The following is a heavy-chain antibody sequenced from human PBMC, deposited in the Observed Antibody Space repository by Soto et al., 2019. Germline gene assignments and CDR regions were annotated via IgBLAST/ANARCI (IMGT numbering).Heavy chain of an antibody. J-gene: IGHJ4*02. CDR3: AREAVSGRTGFDY. CDR1: GYTFTSYG. D-gene: IGHD6-19*01. V-gene: IGHV1-18*01. CDR2: VNDYNGNT. Sequence: QVQLVQSGAEVKKPGASVKVSCKASGYTFTSYGISWVRQAPGQGLEWMGWVNDYNGNTNYAQKYQGRVTMTTDTSTSTAYMEMRSLRSDDTAMYYCAREAVSGRTGFDYWGQGTLVTVSS.